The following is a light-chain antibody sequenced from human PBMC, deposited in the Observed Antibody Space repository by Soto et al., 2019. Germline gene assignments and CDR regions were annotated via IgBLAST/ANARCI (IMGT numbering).Light chain of an antibody. Sequence: SYEVTQPPSVSVAPGKTARITCGGNNIGSKSVHWYQQKPGQAPVLVIYYDSDRPSGIPERFSGSNSGNTATLTISRVEAGDEAEYYCQVWDSSSDHPRVVFGGGTKLTVL. J-gene: IGLJ2*01. CDR1: NIGSKS. CDR2: YDS. V-gene: IGLV3-21*04. CDR3: QVWDSSSDHPRVV.